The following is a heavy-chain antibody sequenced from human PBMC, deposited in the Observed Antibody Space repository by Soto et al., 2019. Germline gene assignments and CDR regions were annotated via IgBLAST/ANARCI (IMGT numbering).Heavy chain of an antibody. Sequence: QVQLQQWGAGLLKPSETLSLTCAVYGGSFSGYYWSWIRQPPGKGLEWIGEINHSGSTNYNPSLKSRVTISVDTSKNQFSLKLSSVTAADTAVYYCARFSTLLCFGESRDYYYGMDVWGQGTTVTVSS. CDR2: INHSGST. V-gene: IGHV4-34*01. J-gene: IGHJ6*02. CDR1: GGSFSGYY. D-gene: IGHD3-10*01. CDR3: ARFSTLLCFGESRDYYYGMDV.